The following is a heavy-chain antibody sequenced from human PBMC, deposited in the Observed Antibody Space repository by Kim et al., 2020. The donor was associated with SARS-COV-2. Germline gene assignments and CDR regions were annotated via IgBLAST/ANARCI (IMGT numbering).Heavy chain of an antibody. CDR3: AKDLYYYGSGSPYYFDY. CDR2: ISYDGSNK. Sequence: RGSLRLSCAASGFTFSSYGMHWVRQAPGKGLEWVAVISYDGSNKYYADSVKGRFTISRDNSKNTLYLQMNSLRAEDTAVYYCAKDLYYYGSGSPYYFDYWGQGTLVTVSS. CDR1: GFTFSSYG. D-gene: IGHD3-10*01. V-gene: IGHV3-30*18. J-gene: IGHJ4*02.